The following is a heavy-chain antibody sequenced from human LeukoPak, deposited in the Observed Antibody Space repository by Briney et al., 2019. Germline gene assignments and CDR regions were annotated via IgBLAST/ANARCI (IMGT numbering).Heavy chain of an antibody. CDR3: ARQTELSSSYFDY. Sequence: GESLKTSWKGSGYSFTSYWIGWVRQMPGKGLEWMGINYPGDYDTRYSPSFQGQVTISADKSISTAYLQWSSLKASDTAMYYCARQTELSSSYFDYWGQGTLVTVSS. J-gene: IGHJ4*02. CDR2: NYPGDYDT. V-gene: IGHV5-51*01. CDR1: GYSFTSYW. D-gene: IGHD6-13*01.